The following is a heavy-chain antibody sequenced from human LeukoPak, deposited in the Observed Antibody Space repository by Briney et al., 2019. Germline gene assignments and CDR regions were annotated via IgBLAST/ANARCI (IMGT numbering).Heavy chain of an antibody. V-gene: IGHV4-34*01. CDR2: INHSGST. J-gene: IGHJ4*02. CDR1: GGSFSGYY. Sequence: SETLSLTCAVYGGSFSGYYWSWIRQPPGKGLEWIGEINHSGSTNYNPSLKSRVTISVDTSKNQFSLKLSSVTAADTAVYYCARDRVQFNYWGQGTLVTVSS. D-gene: IGHD1-1*01. CDR3: ARDRVQFNY.